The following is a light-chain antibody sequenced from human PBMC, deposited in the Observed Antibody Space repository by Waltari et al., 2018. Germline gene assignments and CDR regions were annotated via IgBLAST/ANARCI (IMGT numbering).Light chain of an antibody. V-gene: IGKV6-21*01. CDR2: YAS. CDR1: QSIGTS. J-gene: IGKJ1*01. Sequence: EIVMTHSPNFQSVTPKEKVTITCRASQSIGTSIHWYQQKPDQSPKLLIKYASQSFSGVPSRFSGSGSGTDFTLTINSLEAEDAATYYCHQSYTLPRTFGQGTKVEIK. CDR3: HQSYTLPRT.